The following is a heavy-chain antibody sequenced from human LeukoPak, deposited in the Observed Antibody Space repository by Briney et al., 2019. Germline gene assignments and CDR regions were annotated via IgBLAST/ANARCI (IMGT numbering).Heavy chain of an antibody. J-gene: IGHJ4*02. CDR3: ARKGLLWFGEFPFDY. CDR2: INAGNGNT. CDR1: GYTFTSYA. D-gene: IGHD3-10*01. V-gene: IGHV1-3*01. Sequence: GASVKVSCKASGYTFTSYAMHWVRQAPGQRLEWMGWINAGNGNTKYSQKFQGRVTITRDTSASTAYMELSSLRSEDTAVYYCARKGLLWFGEFPFDYWGQGTLVTVSS.